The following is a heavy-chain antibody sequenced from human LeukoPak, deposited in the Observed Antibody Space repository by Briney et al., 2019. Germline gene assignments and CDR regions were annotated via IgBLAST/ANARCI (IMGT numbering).Heavy chain of an antibody. CDR3: AANLYDFWSGYYGRFDY. Sequence: SVKVSCKASGGTFSSYTINWVRQAPGQGLEWMGRIIPILGIANYAQKFQGRVTITADKSTSTAYMELSSLRSEDTAVYYCAANLYDFWSGYYGRFDYWGQGTLVTVSS. CDR2: IIPILGIA. J-gene: IGHJ4*02. CDR1: GGTFSSYT. V-gene: IGHV1-69*02. D-gene: IGHD3-3*01.